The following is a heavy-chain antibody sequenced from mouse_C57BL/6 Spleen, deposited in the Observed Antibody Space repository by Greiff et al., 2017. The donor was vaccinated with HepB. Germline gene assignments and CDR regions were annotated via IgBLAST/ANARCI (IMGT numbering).Heavy chain of an antibody. CDR3: ARRRTGWAMDY. J-gene: IGHJ4*01. V-gene: IGHV1-69*01. D-gene: IGHD2-2*01. CDR2: IDPSDSYT. CDR1: GYTFTSYW. Sequence: VQLQQPGAELVMPGASVKLSCKASGYTFTSYWMHWVKQRPGQGLEWIGEIDPSDSYTNYNQKFKGKSTLTVDKSSSTAYMQLSSLTSEDSAVYYCARRRTGWAMDYWGQGTSVTVSS.